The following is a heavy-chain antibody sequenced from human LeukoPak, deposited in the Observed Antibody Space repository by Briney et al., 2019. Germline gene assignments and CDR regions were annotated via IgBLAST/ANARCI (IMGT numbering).Heavy chain of an antibody. CDR2: IYPGDSDT. Sequence: GESLKISCKGSGYSFTSYRIGWVRQMPGKGLEWMGIIYPGDSDTRYSPSFQGQVTISADKSISTAYLQWSSLKASDTAMYYCARPSRRGSRADAFDIWGQGTMVTVSS. CDR1: GYSFTSYR. V-gene: IGHV5-51*01. D-gene: IGHD6-13*01. CDR3: ARPSRRGSRADAFDI. J-gene: IGHJ3*02.